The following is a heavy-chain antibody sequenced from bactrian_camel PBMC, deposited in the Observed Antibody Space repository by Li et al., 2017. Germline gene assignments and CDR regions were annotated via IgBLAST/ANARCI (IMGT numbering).Heavy chain of an antibody. CDR1: GINWNNYY. J-gene: IGHJ4*01. D-gene: IGHD2*01. CDR3: AAARVIGRCSVLLGTFARNLVTV. V-gene: IGHV3S53*01. Sequence: QLVESGGGSVQAGGSLRLSCAVSGINWNNYYLMGWFRQAPGKQREGVAAIDRDGTTVYKDSVKGRFTTSRDNAKSTLYLQMNNLKPEDTALYYCAAARVIGRCSVLLGTFARNLVTVWGQGTQVTVS. CDR2: IDRDGTT.